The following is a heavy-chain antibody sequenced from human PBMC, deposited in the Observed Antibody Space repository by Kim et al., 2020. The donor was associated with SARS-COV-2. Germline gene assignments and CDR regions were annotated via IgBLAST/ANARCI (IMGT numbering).Heavy chain of an antibody. Sequence: TPSLKSQVTISVDTSKNQFSLKLSPVTAADTAVYYCARVSSRSSWYYFDYWGQGTLVTVSS. D-gene: IGHD6-13*01. CDR3: ARVSSRSSWYYFDY. V-gene: IGHV4-31*01. J-gene: IGHJ4*02.